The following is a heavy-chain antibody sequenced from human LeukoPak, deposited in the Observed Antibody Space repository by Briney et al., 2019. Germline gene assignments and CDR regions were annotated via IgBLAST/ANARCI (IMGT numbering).Heavy chain of an antibody. D-gene: IGHD2-21*02. CDR1: GYTFTGYY. V-gene: IGHV1-2*02. Sequence: ASVKVSCKASGYTFTGYYMHWVRQAPGQGLEWMGWINPNSGGTNYAQKFQGRVTMTRDTSISTAYMELSRLRSDDTAVYYCARNIVVVTATHDAFDIWGQGTMVTVSS. CDR2: INPNSGGT. CDR3: ARNIVVVTATHDAFDI. J-gene: IGHJ3*02.